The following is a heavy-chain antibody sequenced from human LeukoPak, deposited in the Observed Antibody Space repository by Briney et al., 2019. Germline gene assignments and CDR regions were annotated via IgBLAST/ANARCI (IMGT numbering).Heavy chain of an antibody. CDR2: ISYDGSNK. J-gene: IGHJ4*02. Sequence: GRSLRLSCAASGFTFSSYGMHWVRQAPGKGLEWVAVISYDGSNKYYADSVKGRFTISRDNSKNTLYLQMNSLRAGDTAVYYCAKDPYDYGDYVPDYWGQGTLVTVSS. V-gene: IGHV3-30*18. CDR1: GFTFSSYG. CDR3: AKDPYDYGDYVPDY. D-gene: IGHD4-17*01.